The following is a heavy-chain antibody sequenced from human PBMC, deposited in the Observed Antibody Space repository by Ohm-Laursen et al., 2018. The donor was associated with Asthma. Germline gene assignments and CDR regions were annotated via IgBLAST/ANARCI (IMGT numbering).Heavy chain of an antibody. CDR3: ARVPGRIAYGMDV. CDR2: ISSSSAI. CDR1: GFTFSDYY. V-gene: IGHV3-69-1*01. J-gene: IGHJ6*02. Sequence: SLRLSCTASGFTFSDYYMNWVRQAPGKGLEWVSSISSSSAIYYADSVKGRFTISRDNAKNSLYLQMNSLRAEDTAVCYCARVPGRIAYGMDVWGQGTTVTVSS.